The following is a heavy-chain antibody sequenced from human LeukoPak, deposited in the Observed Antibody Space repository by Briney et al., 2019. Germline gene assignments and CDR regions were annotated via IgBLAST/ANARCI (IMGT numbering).Heavy chain of an antibody. J-gene: IGHJ3*02. V-gene: IGHV3-72*01. CDR1: GFTFSDHY. D-gene: IGHD4-17*01. Sequence: QPGGSLRLSCAASGFTFSDHYMDWVRQAPGKGLEWVGRTRNKANSYTTEYAASVKGRFTISRDDSKNSLYLQMNSLKTEDTAVYYCATSLRYGDFGDAFDIWGQGTMVTLSS. CDR2: TRNKANSYTT. CDR3: ATSLRYGDFGDAFDI.